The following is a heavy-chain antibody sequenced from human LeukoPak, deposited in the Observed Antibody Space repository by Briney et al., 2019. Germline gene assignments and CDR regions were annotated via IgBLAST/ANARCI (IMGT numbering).Heavy chain of an antibody. CDR2: IRSKANSYAT. D-gene: IGHD3-22*01. V-gene: IGHV3-73*01. Sequence: GGSLRLSCAASGFTFSGSAMHWVRQASGKGLEWVGRIRSKANSYATAYAASVKGRFTISRDDSKNTAHLQMNSLKTEDTAVYYCTRHSPSYYYDSSGYYRIAEYFQHWGQGTLVTVSS. J-gene: IGHJ1*01. CDR1: GFTFSGSA. CDR3: TRHSPSYYYDSSGYYRIAEYFQH.